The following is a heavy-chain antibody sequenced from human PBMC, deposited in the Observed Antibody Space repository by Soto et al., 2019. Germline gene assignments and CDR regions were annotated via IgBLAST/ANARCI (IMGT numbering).Heavy chain of an antibody. J-gene: IGHJ6*04. CDR3: AASRAYDSSDYSGFHYGRDV. CDR2: LSWNGVTI. Sequence: EVQLVESGGGLVQPGRSLRLSCAASGFTFDDYAMHWVRQVPGKGLQWVSGLSWNGVTIGYAASVKGRFTISRDNAKKSLYLQMNGLRPDDTALYLCAASRAYDSSDYSGFHYGRDVWGRGPTVTVSP. D-gene: IGHD3-22*01. CDR1: GFTFDDYA. V-gene: IGHV3-9*01.